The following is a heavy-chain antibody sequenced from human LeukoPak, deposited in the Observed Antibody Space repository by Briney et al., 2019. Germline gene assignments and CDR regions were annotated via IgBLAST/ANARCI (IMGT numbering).Heavy chain of an antibody. D-gene: IGHD2-21*02. CDR3: AKSDCGGDCHLLDY. CDR1: GFTFSNAW. CDR2: FGGSGGSI. Sequence: PGGSLRLSCAASGFTFSNAWMSWVRQAPGKGLEWVSHFGGSGGSIYYADSVKGRFTISRDNSKNTLYLQMNSLRAEDTAVYYCAKSDCGGDCHLLDYWGQGTLVTVSS. V-gene: IGHV3-23*01. J-gene: IGHJ4*02.